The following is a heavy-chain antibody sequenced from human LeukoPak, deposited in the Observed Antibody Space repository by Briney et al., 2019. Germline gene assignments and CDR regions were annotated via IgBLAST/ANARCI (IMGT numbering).Heavy chain of an antibody. V-gene: IGHV3-23*01. Sequence: GGSLRLSCAASGFTFSSYGMSWVRQAPGKGVEWVSGISGSGGSTYYADSVKGRFTISRDNSKNTLYLRMNSLRAGDTAVYYCAKSASRDYYDSSGYPDYWGQGTLVTVSS. J-gene: IGHJ4*02. CDR1: GFTFSSYG. CDR2: ISGSGGST. CDR3: AKSASRDYYDSSGYPDY. D-gene: IGHD3-22*01.